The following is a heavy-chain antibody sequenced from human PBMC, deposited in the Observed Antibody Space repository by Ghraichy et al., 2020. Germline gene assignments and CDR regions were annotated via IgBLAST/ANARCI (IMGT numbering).Heavy chain of an antibody. CDR1: GFIFSTYA. J-gene: IGHJ3*02. D-gene: IGHD3-3*01. CDR2: ISFDGGIT. V-gene: IGHV3-30-3*01. Sequence: LSLTCAASGFIFSTYAMHWVRQAPGKGLEWVAVISFDGGITKYADSVKGRFTIYRDSSKNTLYLQMNSLRAEDTAVYFCARELTIFGVVIIRYDAFDIWGQGTMVTVSS. CDR3: ARELTIFGVVIIRYDAFDI.